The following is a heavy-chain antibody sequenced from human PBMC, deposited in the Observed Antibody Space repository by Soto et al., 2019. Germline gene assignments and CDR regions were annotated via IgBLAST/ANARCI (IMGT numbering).Heavy chain of an antibody. J-gene: IGHJ4*02. Sequence: GGSLRLSCAASGFTFSSYAMSWVRQAPGKGLEWVSAISGSGGSTYYADSVKGRFTISRDNSKNTLYLQMNSLRAEDTAVYYCAKDQYDLERLGIWDYWGQGTLVTVSS. CDR3: AKDQYDLERLGIWDY. CDR1: GFTFSSYA. V-gene: IGHV3-23*01. D-gene: IGHD1-1*01. CDR2: ISGSGGST.